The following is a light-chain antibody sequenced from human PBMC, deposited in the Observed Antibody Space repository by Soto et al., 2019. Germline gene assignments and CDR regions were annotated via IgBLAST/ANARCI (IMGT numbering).Light chain of an antibody. Sequence: EIVMTQSPATLSVSPGERATLSCRASQSVSSNLAWYQQKPGQAPRLLIYGASTRATGIPARLSGSGSGTEFTHTLSSLQSEDFAVYYWQQYNNRLSYTFGQGTKLEI. CDR2: GAS. J-gene: IGKJ2*01. CDR3: QQYNNRLSYT. CDR1: QSVSSN. V-gene: IGKV3-15*01.